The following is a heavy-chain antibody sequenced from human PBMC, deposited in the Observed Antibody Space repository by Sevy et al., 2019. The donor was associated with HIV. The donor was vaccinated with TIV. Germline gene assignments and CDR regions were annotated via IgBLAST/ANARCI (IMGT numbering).Heavy chain of an antibody. D-gene: IGHD4-17*01. CDR2: IQEDGSGK. J-gene: IGHJ6*03. CDR3: ATDPFSVTSSNDYMDV. V-gene: IGHV3-7*01. CDR1: GFTFSKYW. Sequence: GGSLRLSCAASGFTFSKYWMSWVRQAPGKGLEWVANIQEDGSGKCYVDAVKGRFTISRDNAKNSLYLQMNSLRAEDTAVYYCATDPFSVTSSNDYMDVWGKGTTVTVSS.